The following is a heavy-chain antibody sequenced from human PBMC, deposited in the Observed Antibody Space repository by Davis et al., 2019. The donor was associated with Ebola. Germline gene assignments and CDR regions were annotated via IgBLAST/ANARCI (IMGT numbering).Heavy chain of an antibody. V-gene: IGHV3-23*01. CDR2: ISGSGGST. CDR1: GFTFSSYS. J-gene: IGHJ3*02. Sequence: PGGSLRLSCAASGFTFSSYSMNWVRQAPGKGLEWVSAISGSGGSTYYADSVKGRFTISRDNSKNTLYLQMNSLRAEDTAVYYCAKNRANWGFDDAFDIWGQGTMVTVSS. D-gene: IGHD7-27*01. CDR3: AKNRANWGFDDAFDI.